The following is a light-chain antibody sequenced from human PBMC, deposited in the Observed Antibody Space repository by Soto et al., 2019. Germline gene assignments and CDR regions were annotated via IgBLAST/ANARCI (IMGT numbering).Light chain of an antibody. J-gene: IGKJ1*01. V-gene: IGKV1-5*01. CDR2: DAS. Sequence: DIQMTQSPSTLSASVGDRVTITCRASQSISSWLAWYQQKPGKAPKLLIYDASSLESGVPSRFSGSGPGTEFLLTISSLQPDDFAAYYCQQYNSYPRTFGQGTKVEIK. CDR1: QSISSW. CDR3: QQYNSYPRT.